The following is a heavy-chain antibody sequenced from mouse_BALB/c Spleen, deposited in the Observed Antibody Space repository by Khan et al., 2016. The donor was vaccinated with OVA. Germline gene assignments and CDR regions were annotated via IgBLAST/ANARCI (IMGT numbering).Heavy chain of an antibody. CDR1: GYSITSDYA. V-gene: IGHV3-2*02. Sequence: EVQLQESGPGLVKPSQSLSLTCTVTGYSITSDYAWNWIRQFPGNKLEWMGYISYSGNTKYNPSLKSRISITRDTSENQFFLQLNSVTIEDTATYYCARIYGGDFDYWGQDTTLTVYS. CDR2: ISYSGNT. D-gene: IGHD1-1*01. CDR3: ARIYGGDFDY. J-gene: IGHJ2*01.